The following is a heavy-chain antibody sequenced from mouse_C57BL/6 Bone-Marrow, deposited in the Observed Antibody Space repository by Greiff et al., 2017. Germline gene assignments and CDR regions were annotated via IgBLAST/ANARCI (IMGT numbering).Heavy chain of an antibody. D-gene: IGHD2-10*02. Sequence: QVQLQQSGPELVKPGASVKISCKASGYAFSSSWMNWVKQRPGKGLEWIGRIYPGDGDTNYNGKFKGKATLTADKSSSTAYMQLSSLTSEDSAVYFCARGYGNYLRYFDVWGTGTTVTVSS. J-gene: IGHJ1*03. CDR1: GYAFSSSW. CDR3: ARGYGNYLRYFDV. CDR2: IYPGDGDT. V-gene: IGHV1-82*01.